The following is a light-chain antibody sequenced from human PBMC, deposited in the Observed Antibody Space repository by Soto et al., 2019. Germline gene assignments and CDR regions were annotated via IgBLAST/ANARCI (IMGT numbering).Light chain of an antibody. CDR1: SSDVGGYNY. CDR2: EVS. Sequence: QSVLTQPPSASGSPGQSVTISCTGTSSDVGGYNYVSWYQQHPGKAPKLMIYEVSQRPSGVPDRFSGSKSGYTASLTVSGLQPEDEADYYCSSYGGSNNLVFGGGTKLTVL. J-gene: IGLJ2*01. CDR3: SSYGGSNNLV. V-gene: IGLV2-8*01.